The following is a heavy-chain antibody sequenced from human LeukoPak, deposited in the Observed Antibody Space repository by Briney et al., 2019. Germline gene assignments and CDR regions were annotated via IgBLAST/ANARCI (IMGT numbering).Heavy chain of an antibody. J-gene: IGHJ4*02. CDR3: ARQGYCSSISCRFFDY. Sequence: PSETLSLTCTASGGSISSYYWSWIRQPPGKGLEWIGYISYSGSTNYNPSLKSRVTISGDTSKNQFSLKLSSVTAADTAVYYCARQGYCSSISCRFFDYWGQGTLVTVS. D-gene: IGHD2-2*01. CDR1: GGSISSYY. CDR2: ISYSGST. V-gene: IGHV4-59*08.